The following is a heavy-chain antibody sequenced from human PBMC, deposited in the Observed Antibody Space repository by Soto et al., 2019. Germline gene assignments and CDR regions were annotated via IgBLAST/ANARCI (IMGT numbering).Heavy chain of an antibody. CDR1: GFTFSNYA. D-gene: IGHD4-17*01. Sequence: EVQLLESGGGLVQPGESLRLSCAASGFTFSNYAMSWVRQAPGKGPGWVAGIAANGGAAYLADSVKGRFTISRDNSKNTLYLQMNSLRPDDTALYYCGKDPNGEYVGAFDICGQGTMVTVSS. V-gene: IGHV3-23*01. J-gene: IGHJ3*02. CDR3: GKDPNGEYVGAFDI. CDR2: IAANGGAA.